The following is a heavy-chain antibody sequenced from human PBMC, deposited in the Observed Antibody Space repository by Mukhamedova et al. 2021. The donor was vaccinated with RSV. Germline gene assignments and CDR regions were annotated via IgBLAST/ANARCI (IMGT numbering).Heavy chain of an antibody. J-gene: IGHJ3*02. D-gene: IGHD3-22*01. Sequence: SSYGMHWVRQAPGKGLEWVAVISYDGSNKYYADSVKGRFTISRDNSKNTLYLQMNSLRAEDTAVYYCATMYYDSLGGAFDIWGHGT. CDR1: SSYG. CDR3: ATMYYDSLGGAFDI. CDR2: ISYDGSNK. V-gene: IGHV3-30*03.